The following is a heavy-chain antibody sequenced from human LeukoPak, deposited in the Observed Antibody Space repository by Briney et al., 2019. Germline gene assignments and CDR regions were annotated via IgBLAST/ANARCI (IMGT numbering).Heavy chain of an antibody. V-gene: IGHV1-2*02. CDR2: INPNTGDT. CDR3: ARDRGSSWYFDY. CDR1: GGTFSSYA. J-gene: IGHJ4*02. D-gene: IGHD6-13*01. Sequence: GASVKVSCKASGGTFSSYAISWVRQAPGQGLEWMGWINPNTGDTNYAQKFQGRVAMTRDTSITTAYMELTRLTSDDTAVYYCARDRGSSWYFDYWGQGTLVTVSS.